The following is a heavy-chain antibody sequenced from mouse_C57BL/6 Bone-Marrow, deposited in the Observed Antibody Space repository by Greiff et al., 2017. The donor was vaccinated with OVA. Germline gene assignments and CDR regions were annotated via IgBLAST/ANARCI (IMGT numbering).Heavy chain of an antibody. CDR3: AHCDYGTLMDY. Sequence: EVQLQQSVAELVRPGASVKLSCTASGFTIKNTYMPWVKQRPEQGLEWIGRIDPANGNTKYDPKFPGTATITADTSSNNAYLPLSSLTSEDTAIYYGAHCDYGTLMDYWGQGTSVTVSS. V-gene: IGHV14-3*01. CDR2: IDPANGNT. J-gene: IGHJ4*01. D-gene: IGHD2-4*01. CDR1: GFTIKNTY.